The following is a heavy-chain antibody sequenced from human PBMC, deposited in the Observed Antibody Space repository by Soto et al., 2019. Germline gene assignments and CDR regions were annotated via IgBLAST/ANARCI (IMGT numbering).Heavy chain of an antibody. CDR1: GFTFSSYA. CDR2: FSGPGAGT. J-gene: IGHJ5*01. CDR3: AKGKISTTTYTSFDS. Sequence: PAGSLRLSFAASGFTFSSYAMHCVRQAPGTGLEWVSTFSGPGAGTYYADCVKGRFTISRDNFKSSLYLQMSSLRAEDTAVYYCAKGKISTTTYTSFDSWGQGTLVTV. V-gene: IGHV3-23*01. D-gene: IGHD1-26*01.